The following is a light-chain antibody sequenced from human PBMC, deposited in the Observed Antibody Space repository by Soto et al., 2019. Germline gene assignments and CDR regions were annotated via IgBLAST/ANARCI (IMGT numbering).Light chain of an antibody. CDR1: SSNIGSKT. J-gene: IGLJ1*01. CDR3: SAWDASLNGYV. Sequence: QSVLTQPPSASGTPGQRVTISCSGSSSNIGSKTVNWYQQVPGTVPKLLIYNSYQRPSGVPDRFSGSKSGTSASLAISGLQSEDEADYYCSAWDASLNGYVFGTGTKLPS. CDR2: NSY. V-gene: IGLV1-44*01.